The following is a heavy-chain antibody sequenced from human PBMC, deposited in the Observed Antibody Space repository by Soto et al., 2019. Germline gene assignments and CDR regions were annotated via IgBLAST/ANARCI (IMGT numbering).Heavy chain of an antibody. CDR2: IFDSGTT. CDR1: GGSVSTTSYH. J-gene: IGHJ4*02. CDR3: ARSVRYYDILTGYFDC. V-gene: IGHV4-61*01. Sequence: SETLSLTCTVSGGSVSTTSYHWSWIRQPPGRGLEWIGYIFDSGTTNYNPSLKSRATISADTSKNQFSLKLRSVTAADSAVYYCARSVRYYDILTGYFDCWGQGTXVTVSS. D-gene: IGHD3-9*01.